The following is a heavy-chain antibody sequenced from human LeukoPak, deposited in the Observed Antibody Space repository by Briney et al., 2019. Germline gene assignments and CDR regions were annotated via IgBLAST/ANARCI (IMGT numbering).Heavy chain of an antibody. D-gene: IGHD3-22*01. V-gene: IGHV3-64D*09. J-gene: IGHJ4*02. CDR1: GFTFSSYA. CDR2: ISSNGGRT. CDR3: VKGITMIAKLPLDY. Sequence: GGSLRLSCSASGFTFSSYAMHWVRQAPGKGLEYVSGISSNGGRTDYADSVRGRFTISRDNSKNTLYLQVSSLRAEDTAVYYCVKGITMIAKLPLDYWGQGTLVTVSS.